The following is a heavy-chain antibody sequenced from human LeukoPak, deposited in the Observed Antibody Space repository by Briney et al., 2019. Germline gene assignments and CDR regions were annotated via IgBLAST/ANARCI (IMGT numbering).Heavy chain of an antibody. CDR1: GFTFSSYS. V-gene: IGHV3-21*01. Sequence: GGSLRLSCAASGFTFSSYSMNWVRQAPGKGLEWVSSISSSSSYIYYADSVKGRFTISRDNAKNSLYLQMNSLRAEDTAVYYCARGVGRSGSYYGGTYFDYWGQGTLVTVSS. D-gene: IGHD1-26*01. CDR3: ARGVGRSGSYYGGTYFDY. J-gene: IGHJ4*02. CDR2: ISSSSSYI.